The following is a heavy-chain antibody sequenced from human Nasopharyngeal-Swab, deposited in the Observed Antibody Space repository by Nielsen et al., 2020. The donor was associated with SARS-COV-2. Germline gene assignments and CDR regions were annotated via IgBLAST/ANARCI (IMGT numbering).Heavy chain of an antibody. CDR1: GYTFTRYG. Sequence: ASVTVSCKACGYTFTRYGISWVRQAPGQGLEWMGWISAYNGNTNYAQKLQGRVTMTTDTFTSTAYMELRSLRSDDTAVYYCASPATVVTLDAFDIWGQGTMVTVSS. CDR2: ISAYNGNT. V-gene: IGHV1-18*01. D-gene: IGHD4-23*01. CDR3: ASPATVVTLDAFDI. J-gene: IGHJ3*02.